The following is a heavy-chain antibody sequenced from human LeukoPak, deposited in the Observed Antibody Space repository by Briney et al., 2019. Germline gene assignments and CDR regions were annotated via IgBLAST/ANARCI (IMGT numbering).Heavy chain of an antibody. CDR1: GYSISSGYY. Sequence: PSETLSLTCAVSGYSISSGYYWGWIRQPPGKGPEWLGTIFRAGNTYYNPSLKSRVTISVDTSRNQFSLKLSSVTAADTAMYYCARVVPVGGNDYWDQGTLVTVSS. D-gene: IGHD4-23*01. V-gene: IGHV4-38-2*01. J-gene: IGHJ4*02. CDR2: IFRAGNT. CDR3: ARVVPVGGNDY.